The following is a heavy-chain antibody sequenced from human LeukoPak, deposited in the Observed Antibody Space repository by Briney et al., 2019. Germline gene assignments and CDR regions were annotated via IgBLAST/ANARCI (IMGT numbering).Heavy chain of an antibody. CDR2: ISWNSGSI. Sequence: GRSLRLSCAASGFTFDDYAMHWVRQAPGKGLGWVSGISWNSGSIGYADSVKGRFTISRDNAKNSLYLQMNSLRAEDTALYYCAKDRRGRVVSAFDIWGQGTMVTVSS. CDR3: AKDRRGRVVSAFDI. D-gene: IGHD3-22*01. V-gene: IGHV3-9*01. CDR1: GFTFDDYA. J-gene: IGHJ3*02.